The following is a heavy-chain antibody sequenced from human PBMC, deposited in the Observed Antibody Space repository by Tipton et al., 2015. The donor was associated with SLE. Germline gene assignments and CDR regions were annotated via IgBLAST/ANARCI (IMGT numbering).Heavy chain of an antibody. CDR2: IYYSGST. J-gene: IGHJ3*02. CDR3: ARHISPLGAFDI. V-gene: IGHV4-59*08. CDR1: GGSISSYY. D-gene: IGHD7-27*01. Sequence: TLSLTRTVSGGSISSYYWSWIRQPPGKGLEWIGYIYYSGSTNYNPSLKSRVTISVDTSKNQFSLKLSSVTAADTAVYYCARHISPLGAFDIWGQGTMVTVSS.